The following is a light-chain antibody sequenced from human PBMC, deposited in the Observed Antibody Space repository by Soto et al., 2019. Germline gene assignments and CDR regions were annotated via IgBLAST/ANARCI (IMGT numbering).Light chain of an antibody. CDR3: QQTYSTLLT. J-gene: IGKJ4*01. V-gene: IGKV1-39*01. CDR2: AAS. CDR1: QSISNY. Sequence: DIQMTQSPSSLSASVGDRVTITCRASQSISNYLNWDQHKQGKAPKLLIYAASSLQSGLPSRFSGSASATDFTLTNSSLQPYDFATYYCQQTYSTLLTFGEGTKVEIK.